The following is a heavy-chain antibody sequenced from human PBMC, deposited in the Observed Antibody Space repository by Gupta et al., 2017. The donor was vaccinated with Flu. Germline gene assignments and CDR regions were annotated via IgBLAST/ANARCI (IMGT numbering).Heavy chain of an antibody. CDR3: AKVTDFWSGYYTGGHYFDY. J-gene: IGHJ4*02. CDR2: ISGSGNT. V-gene: IGHV3-23*01. Sequence: EVQILVAWGVTVHPRGSLILFYVPFAFSFTDYAMSLVLSAPGNGLEWVSGISGSGNTFYGDSVKGRFTISRDNSMSTLYLQMNSLRAEDTAVYYCAKVTDFWSGYYTGGHYFDYWGQVTLVTVSS. CDR1: AFSFTDYA. D-gene: IGHD3-3*01.